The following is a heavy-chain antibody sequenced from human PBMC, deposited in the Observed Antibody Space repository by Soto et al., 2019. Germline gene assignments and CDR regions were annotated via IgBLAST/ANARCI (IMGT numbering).Heavy chain of an antibody. V-gene: IGHV1-69*13. Sequence: SVKVSCKASGGTFSSYAISWLRQAPGQGLEWMGGIIPIFGTANYAQKFQGRVTITADESTSTAYMELSSLRSEDTAVYYCARDDGDYRTVDYWGQGTLVTVSS. D-gene: IGHD4-17*01. CDR3: ARDDGDYRTVDY. CDR2: IIPIFGTA. J-gene: IGHJ4*02. CDR1: GGTFSSYA.